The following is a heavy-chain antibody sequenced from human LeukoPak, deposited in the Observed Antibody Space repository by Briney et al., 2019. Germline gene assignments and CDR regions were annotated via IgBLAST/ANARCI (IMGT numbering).Heavy chain of an antibody. CDR3: ARDYGSGSYPAFDI. CDR1: GYTFTSYG. CDR2: VNAYNGNT. Sequence: ASVKVSCKASGYTFTSYGISWVRQAPGQGLEWMGWVNAYNGNTNYAQKFQGRVTITADKSTSTAYMELSSLRSEDTAVYFCARDYGSGSYPAFDIWGQGTMVTVSS. J-gene: IGHJ3*02. V-gene: IGHV1-18*01. D-gene: IGHD3-10*01.